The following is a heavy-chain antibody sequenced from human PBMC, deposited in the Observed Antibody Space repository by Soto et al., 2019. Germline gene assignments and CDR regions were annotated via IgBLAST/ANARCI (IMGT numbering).Heavy chain of an antibody. D-gene: IGHD3-16*01. Sequence: EVQLVESGGGLVQPGGSLRLSCAASGSTVSSNYMSWVRQAPGKGLEWVSVIYSGGSTYYADSVKGRFTISRDNSKNTLYLQMNSLRAADTAVYYCAKQRGGSDRDFDYWGQGTLVTASS. CDR1: GSTVSSNY. J-gene: IGHJ4*02. CDR3: AKQRGGSDRDFDY. V-gene: IGHV3-66*01. CDR2: IYSGGST.